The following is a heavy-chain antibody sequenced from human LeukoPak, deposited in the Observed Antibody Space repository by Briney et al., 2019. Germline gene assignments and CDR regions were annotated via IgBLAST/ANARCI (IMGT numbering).Heavy chain of an antibody. CDR2: INHSGST. V-gene: IGHV4-34*01. Sequence: PSETLSLTCTVSGGSISSYYWSWIRQPPGKGLEWIGEINHSGSTNYNPSLKSRVTILVDTSKNQFSLKLSSVTAADTAVYYCARIVDTAMVSLFDYWGQGTLVTVSS. D-gene: IGHD5-18*01. CDR1: GGSISSYY. J-gene: IGHJ4*02. CDR3: ARIVDTAMVSLFDY.